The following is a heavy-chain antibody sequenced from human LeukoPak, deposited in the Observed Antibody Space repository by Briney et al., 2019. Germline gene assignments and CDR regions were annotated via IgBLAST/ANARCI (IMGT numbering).Heavy chain of an antibody. V-gene: IGHV3-23*01. CDR1: GFTFSSYA. Sequence: PGGSLRLSCVASGFTFSSYAMSWVRQAPGKGLEWVSAISGSGGSTYYADSVKGRFTISRDNSKNTLYLQMNSLRAEDTAVYYCAKIGAGYNLYYFDYWGQGTRVTVSS. CDR3: AKIGAGYNLYYFDY. CDR2: ISGSGGST. J-gene: IGHJ4*02. D-gene: IGHD5-24*01.